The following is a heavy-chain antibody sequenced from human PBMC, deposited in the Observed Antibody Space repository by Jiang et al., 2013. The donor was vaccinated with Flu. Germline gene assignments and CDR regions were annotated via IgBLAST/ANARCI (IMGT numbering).Heavy chain of an antibody. CDR3: ARAPGIWSDRFTFHSPMFD. V-gene: IGHV5-51*01. Sequence: VQLVESGAEVKKPGESLKISCRASGYSFSSDWIGWVRQMPGKGLEWMGIIFPDDSDTRYSPSFEGQVTISADESISTAYLQWSSLKASDSVLLYCARAPGIWSDRFTFHSPMFD. CDR2: IFPDDSDT. CDR1: GYSFSSDW. J-gene: IGHJ4*01. D-gene: IGHD1-14*01.